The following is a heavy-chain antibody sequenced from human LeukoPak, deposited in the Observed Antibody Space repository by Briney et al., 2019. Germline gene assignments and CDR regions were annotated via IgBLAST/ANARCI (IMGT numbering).Heavy chain of an antibody. CDR3: ARDLVAVHYYDSSGYYYYGMDV. J-gene: IGHJ6*02. Sequence: ASVKVSCKASGYTFTGYYMHWVRQAPGQGLEWMGWINPNSGGTNYAQKFQGRVTMTRDTSISTAYMELSRLRSDDTAVYYCARDLVAVHYYDSSGYYYYGMDVWGQGTTVTDSS. V-gene: IGHV1-2*02. CDR1: GYTFTGYY. D-gene: IGHD3-22*01. CDR2: INPNSGGT.